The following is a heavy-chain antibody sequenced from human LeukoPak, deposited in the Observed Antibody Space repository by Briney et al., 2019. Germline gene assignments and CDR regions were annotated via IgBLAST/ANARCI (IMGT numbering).Heavy chain of an antibody. J-gene: IGHJ4*02. V-gene: IGHV3-9*01. CDR1: GFTFDDYA. CDR3: AKDRRPDYYYFDY. CDR2: VNWNRSTI. Sequence: PGGSLRLSCAASGFTFDDYAMHWVRQAPGKGLEWVSSVNWNRSTIVYADSVKGRFTISRDNAKSSLYLQMNSLRAEDTALYYCAKDRRPDYYYFDYWGQGTLVTVSS. D-gene: IGHD2/OR15-2a*01.